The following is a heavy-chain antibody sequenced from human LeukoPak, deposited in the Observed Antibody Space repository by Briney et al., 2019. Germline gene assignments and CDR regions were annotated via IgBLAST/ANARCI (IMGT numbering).Heavy chain of an antibody. D-gene: IGHD3-10*01. Sequence: GASVTVSCKASGGTFSSYAISWVRQAPGQGLEWMGGIIPIFGTANYAQKFQGRVTITADESTSTAYMELSSLGSEDTAVYYCARDGRFGELLDYWGQGTPVTVSS. CDR3: ARDGRFGELLDY. CDR2: IIPIFGTA. CDR1: GGTFSSYA. V-gene: IGHV1-69*13. J-gene: IGHJ4*02.